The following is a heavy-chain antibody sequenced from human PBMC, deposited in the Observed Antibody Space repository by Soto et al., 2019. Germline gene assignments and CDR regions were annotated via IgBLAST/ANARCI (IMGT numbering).Heavy chain of an antibody. J-gene: IGHJ6*02. CDR1: GFTFSSYS. CDR3: ARELVDYGDYSTYYYYGMDV. V-gene: IGHV3-48*02. CDR2: ISSSSSTI. D-gene: IGHD4-17*01. Sequence: EVQLVESGGGLVQPGGSLRLSCAASGFTFSSYSMNWVRQAPGKGLEWVSYISSSSSTIYYADSVKGRFTISRDNAKNSLYLQMNSLRDEDTAVYYCARELVDYGDYSTYYYYGMDVWGQGTTVTVSS.